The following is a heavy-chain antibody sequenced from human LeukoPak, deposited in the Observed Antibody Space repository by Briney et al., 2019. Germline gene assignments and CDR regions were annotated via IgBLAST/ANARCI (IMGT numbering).Heavy chain of an antibody. CDR1: GGSISSSSYY. D-gene: IGHD3-22*01. V-gene: IGHV4-39*07. Sequence: SETLSLTCTVSGGSISSSSYYWGWIRQPPGKGLEWIGSIYYSGSTYYNPSLKSRVTISVDKSKNQFSLKLSSVTAADTAVYYCARDNYYDSSGYYRYGMDVWGQGTTVTVSS. CDR2: IYYSGST. J-gene: IGHJ6*02. CDR3: ARDNYYDSSGYYRYGMDV.